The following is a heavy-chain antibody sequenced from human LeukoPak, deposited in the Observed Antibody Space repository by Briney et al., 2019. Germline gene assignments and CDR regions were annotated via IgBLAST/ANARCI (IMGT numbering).Heavy chain of an antibody. CDR3: ARPRGYCSSTSCYDWYFDL. J-gene: IGHJ2*01. CDR1: GYTFTGYY. CDR2: INPNSGGT. D-gene: IGHD2-2*01. Sequence: ASVKVSCKASGYTFTGYYMHWVRQAPGQGLEWMGWINPNSGGTNYAQKFQGRVTMTRDTSISTAYMGLSRLRSDDTAVYYCARPRGYCSSTSCYDWYFDLWGRGTLVTVSS. V-gene: IGHV1-2*02.